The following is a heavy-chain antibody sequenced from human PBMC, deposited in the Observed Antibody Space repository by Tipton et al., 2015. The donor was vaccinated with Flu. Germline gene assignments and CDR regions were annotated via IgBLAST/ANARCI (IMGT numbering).Heavy chain of an antibody. Sequence: TLSLTCAVSGDSISSDYHWGWIRQFPGKGLEWIGTIYHSGSTYYNPSLKSRLTMSVDTSKNQFSLKLSSVTAADTAVYYCARHTGDSVRGVIDYWGQGTLVTVSS. J-gene: IGHJ4*02. CDR2: IYHSGST. CDR1: GDSISSDYH. V-gene: IGHV4-38-2*01. CDR3: ARHTGDSVRGVIDY. D-gene: IGHD3-10*02.